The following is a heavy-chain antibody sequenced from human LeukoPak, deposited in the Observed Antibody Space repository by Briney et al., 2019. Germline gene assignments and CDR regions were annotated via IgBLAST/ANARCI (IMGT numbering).Heavy chain of an antibody. CDR3: ARGTWNCSGGSCYSSFDY. Sequence: SETLSLTCAVYGGSFSGYYWSWIRQPPGKWLEWIGEINHSGSTNYNPSLKSRVTISVDTSKNQFSLKLSSVTAADTAVYYCARGTWNCSGGSCYSSFDYWGQGTLVTVSS. J-gene: IGHJ4*02. CDR2: INHSGST. D-gene: IGHD2-15*01. V-gene: IGHV4-34*01. CDR1: GGSFSGYY.